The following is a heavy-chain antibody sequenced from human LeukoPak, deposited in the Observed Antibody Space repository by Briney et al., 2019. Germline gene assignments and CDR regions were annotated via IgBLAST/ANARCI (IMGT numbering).Heavy chain of an antibody. D-gene: IGHD6-19*01. CDR3: AREEQWLVVFDY. J-gene: IGHJ4*02. CDR2: IYSGGYT. CDR1: GGSIISYY. V-gene: IGHV4-4*07. Sequence: SETLSPTCTVSGGSIISYYWSWIRQPAGKGLEWIGRIYSGGYTNYNPSLKSRVTMSVDTSKNHFSLKLSSVTAADTAVYYCAREEQWLVVFDYWGQGTLVTVSS.